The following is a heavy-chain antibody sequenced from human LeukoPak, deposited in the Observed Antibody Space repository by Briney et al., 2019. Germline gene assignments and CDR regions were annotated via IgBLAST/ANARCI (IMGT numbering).Heavy chain of an antibody. Sequence: GASVKVSCKVSGYTLTELSMHWVRQAPGQGLEWMGWISAYNGNTNYARNFLARVTMTTDTSTSTAYMEVRRLRTDDTAVYYCARDFLTAVRTPQAFDIWGQGTMVTVSS. CDR1: GYTLTELS. D-gene: IGHD2/OR15-2a*01. CDR2: ISAYNGNT. V-gene: IGHV1-18*01. CDR3: ARDFLTAVRTPQAFDI. J-gene: IGHJ3*02.